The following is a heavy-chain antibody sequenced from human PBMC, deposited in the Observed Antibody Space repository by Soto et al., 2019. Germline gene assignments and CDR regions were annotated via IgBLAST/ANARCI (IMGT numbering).Heavy chain of an antibody. D-gene: IGHD3-22*01. CDR3: ARGYYDNPYYYGMDV. CDR2: ISYDGSNK. V-gene: IGHV3-30-3*01. CDR1: GFTFSSYA. Sequence: GGSLRLSCAASGFTFSSYAMHWVRQAPGKGLEWVAVISYDGSNKYYADSVKGRFTISRDNSKNTLYLQMNSLRAEDTAVYYCARGYYDNPYYYGMDVWGQGTTVTVSS. J-gene: IGHJ6*02.